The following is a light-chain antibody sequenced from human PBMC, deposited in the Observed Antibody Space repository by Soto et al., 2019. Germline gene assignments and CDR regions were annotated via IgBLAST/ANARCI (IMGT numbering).Light chain of an antibody. CDR2: AAS. J-gene: IGKJ1*01. V-gene: IGKV3-20*01. CDR1: QNLGSGY. Sequence: DIVLTQSPGTLSLSPGDRATLSCRASQNLGSGYLAWYQQKPGQAPRILIYAASSRATGIPDRFSGSGSGTDFSLTISRLEPEDFAVYYCQQYDTSPRTFGQGSKVDI. CDR3: QQYDTSPRT.